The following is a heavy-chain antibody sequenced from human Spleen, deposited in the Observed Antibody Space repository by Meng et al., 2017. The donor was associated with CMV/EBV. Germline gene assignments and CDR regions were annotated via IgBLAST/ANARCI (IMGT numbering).Heavy chain of an antibody. CDR1: GFTFSSYG. D-gene: IGHD3-3*01. J-gene: IGHJ4*02. Sequence: GESLKISCAASGFTFSSYGMHWVRQPPGKGLEWVTFIRYDGSNKYYADSVKGRFTISRDNSKNTLYLQMNSLRAEDTALYYCARDAGQGLEWLFYWGQGTLVTVSS. V-gene: IGHV3-30*02. CDR3: ARDAGQGLEWLFY. CDR2: IRYDGSNK.